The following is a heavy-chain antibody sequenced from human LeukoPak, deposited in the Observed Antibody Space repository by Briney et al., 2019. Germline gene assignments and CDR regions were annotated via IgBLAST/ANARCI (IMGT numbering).Heavy chain of an antibody. J-gene: IGHJ3*02. CDR3: ARERSYYDFWSGYYVGDAFDI. D-gene: IGHD3-3*01. CDR2: IYTSGST. V-gene: IGHV4-4*09. CDR1: GGSISSYY. Sequence: SETLSLTCTVSGGSISSYYWSWIRQPPGKGLEWIGYIYTSGSTSYNPSLKSRVTISVDTSKNQFSLKLSSVTAADTAVYYCARERSYYDFWSGYYVGDAFDIWGQGTMVTVSS.